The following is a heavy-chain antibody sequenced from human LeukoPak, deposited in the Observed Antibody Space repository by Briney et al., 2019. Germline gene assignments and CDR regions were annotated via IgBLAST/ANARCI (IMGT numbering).Heavy chain of an antibody. J-gene: IGHJ3*02. D-gene: IGHD6-19*01. CDR3: ARPTGSGTFDI. Sequence: GGSLRLSCAASAFTSSNYDIHWVRQAPGKGLEWVAFIRYDGSEKKFADSVKGRFTISRDKSKNTLDLQMDSLRGEDTAVYYCARPTGSGTFDIWGQGTMVTVSS. CDR1: AFTSSNYD. CDR2: IRYDGSEK. V-gene: IGHV3-30*02.